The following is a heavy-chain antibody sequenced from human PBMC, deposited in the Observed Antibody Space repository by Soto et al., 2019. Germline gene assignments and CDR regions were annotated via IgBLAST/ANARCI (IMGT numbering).Heavy chain of an antibody. D-gene: IGHD6-13*01. Sequence: ASVKVYCKASGYTFTNYALHWVRQAPGQRLEWMGWINPVNGNAKYSQKFQGRVTITRDTSATTAYMELSSLRSEDTAVYYCARFEQQLVAGFDPWGQGTLVTVSS. CDR2: INPVNGNA. V-gene: IGHV1-3*01. CDR3: ARFEQQLVAGFDP. J-gene: IGHJ5*02. CDR1: GYTFTNYA.